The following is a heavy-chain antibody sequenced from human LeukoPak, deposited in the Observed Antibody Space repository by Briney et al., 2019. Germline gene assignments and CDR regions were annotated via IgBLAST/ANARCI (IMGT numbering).Heavy chain of an antibody. CDR1: GFTLTSAW. Sequence: GESLRLSCATSGFTLTSAWLSWVRPVSGKGLEWVGRIRTKTDAEATDYAAPVKGRFTVSRDDSKSTLYLQMNSLKTEDTAVYYCTTILKWELRYYFDIWGQGTLVTVSS. D-gene: IGHD1-26*01. CDR3: TTILKWELRYYFDI. V-gene: IGHV3-15*01. CDR2: IRTKTDAEAT. J-gene: IGHJ4*02.